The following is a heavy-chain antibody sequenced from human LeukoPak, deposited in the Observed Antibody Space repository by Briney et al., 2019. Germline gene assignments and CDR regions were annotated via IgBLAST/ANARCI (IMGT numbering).Heavy chain of an antibody. Sequence: GGSLRLSCAGSAFTFSSYWMSWVRQAPGKGPEWVANIKDDGSEKYYLDSVKGRFTISRDNSKNTLYLQMNSLRAEDTAVYYCAKKTSDGYNYDYWGQGTLVTVSS. CDR1: AFTFSSYW. V-gene: IGHV3-7*03. CDR3: AKKTSDGYNYDY. CDR2: IKDDGSEK. D-gene: IGHD5-24*01. J-gene: IGHJ4*02.